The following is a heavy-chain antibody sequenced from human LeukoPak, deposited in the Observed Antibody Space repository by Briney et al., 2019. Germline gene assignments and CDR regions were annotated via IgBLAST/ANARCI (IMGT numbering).Heavy chain of an antibody. Sequence: PGGSLRLSCAASGFTFSSYWMHWVRQAPGKGLEWVSAISGSGSDGSTYYADSVKGRFTISRDNSKNTLYLQMNSLRAEDTAVYYCAKAGDYSYFDYWGQGTLVTVSS. V-gene: IGHV3-23*01. D-gene: IGHD4-11*01. J-gene: IGHJ4*02. CDR3: AKAGDYSYFDY. CDR2: ISGSGSDGST. CDR1: GFTFSSYW.